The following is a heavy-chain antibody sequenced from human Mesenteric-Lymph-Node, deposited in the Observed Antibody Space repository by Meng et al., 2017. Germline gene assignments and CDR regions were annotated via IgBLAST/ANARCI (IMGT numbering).Heavy chain of an antibody. V-gene: IGHV3-23*05. D-gene: IGHD3-22*01. J-gene: IGHJ4*01. Sequence: GESPKTSCAASGFTFSSYAMSWVRQAPGKGLEWVSGIGSSSNNINYLDSVKGRFIISRDNSKNTLCLLMDSLRAEDTAVYYCAKVYSNGWPPSWGQGAVVTV. CDR2: IGSSSNNI. CDR3: AKVYSNGWPPS. CDR1: GFTFSSYA.